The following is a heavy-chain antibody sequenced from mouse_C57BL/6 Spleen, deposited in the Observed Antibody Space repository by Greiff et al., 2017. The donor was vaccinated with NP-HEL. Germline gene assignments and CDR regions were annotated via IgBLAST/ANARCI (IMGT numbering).Heavy chain of an antibody. CDR2: INPNNGGT. D-gene: IGHD1-1*01. CDR3: ARRTTVGNAMDY. Sequence: EVQLQQSGPELVKPGASVKIPCKASGYTFTDYNMDWVKQSHGKSLEWIGDINPNNGGTIYNQKFKGKATLTVDKSSSTAYMELRSLTSEDTAVYYCARRTTVGNAMDYWGQGTSVTVSS. J-gene: IGHJ4*01. CDR1: GYTFTDYN. V-gene: IGHV1-18*01.